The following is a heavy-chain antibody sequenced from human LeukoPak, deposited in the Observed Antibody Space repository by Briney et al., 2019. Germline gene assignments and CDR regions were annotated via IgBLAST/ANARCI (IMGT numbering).Heavy chain of an antibody. CDR3: ATVFKGSSLEDY. Sequence: PGPTLRLFFVARKFTINNNSMYCVRQAPGREMVWVSRIKNDESTAVYADSVKGRFTISRDNAKNTLYLQMNSLRVEDTAVYYCATVFKGSSLEDYWGQGTRVTVSS. V-gene: IGHV3-74*03. J-gene: IGHJ4*02. D-gene: IGHD1-26*01. CDR1: KFTINNNS. CDR2: IKNDESTA.